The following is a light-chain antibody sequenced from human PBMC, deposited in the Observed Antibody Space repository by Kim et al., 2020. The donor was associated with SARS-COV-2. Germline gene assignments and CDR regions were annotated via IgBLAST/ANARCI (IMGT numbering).Light chain of an antibody. CDR1: RSDVGGYNY. CDR3: SSYTSSSTHLWV. CDR2: DVS. Sequence: SITISCTGTRSDVGGYNYVSWYQQHPGKAPKLMIYDVSNRPSGVSNRFSGSKSGNTASLTISGLQAEDEADYYCSSYTSSSTHLWVFGGGTQLTVL. J-gene: IGLJ3*02. V-gene: IGLV2-14*03.